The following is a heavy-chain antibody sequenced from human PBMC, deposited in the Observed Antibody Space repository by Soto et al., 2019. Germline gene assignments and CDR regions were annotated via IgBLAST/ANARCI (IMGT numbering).Heavy chain of an antibody. D-gene: IGHD3-22*01. Sequence: QVQLVQSGAEVKKPGSSVKVSCKASGGTFSSYAISWVRQAPGQGLEWMGGIIPIFGTANYAQKFQGRVTITTDESTGTAYMELSSLRSEDTAVYYCARDSRSYYDSRGYYGMDVWGQGTTVTVSS. CDR3: ARDSRSYYDSRGYYGMDV. J-gene: IGHJ6*02. CDR1: GGTFSSYA. V-gene: IGHV1-69*05. CDR2: IIPIFGTA.